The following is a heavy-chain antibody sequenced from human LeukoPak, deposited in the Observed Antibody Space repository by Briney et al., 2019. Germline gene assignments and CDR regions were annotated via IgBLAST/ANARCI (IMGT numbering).Heavy chain of an antibody. CDR2: ITGSDGSS. CDR1: GFTFTNYT. Sequence: GTSLGLSCVASGFTFTNYTMSWVRQAPGKGLECVSAITGSDGSSYYADSVKGRFTISRDNSKNTLYLQVNSLRAEDTAVYYCAKWGDYDILTGYYVPDYWGQGTLVTVSS. D-gene: IGHD3-9*01. J-gene: IGHJ4*02. V-gene: IGHV3-23*01. CDR3: AKWGDYDILTGYYVPDY.